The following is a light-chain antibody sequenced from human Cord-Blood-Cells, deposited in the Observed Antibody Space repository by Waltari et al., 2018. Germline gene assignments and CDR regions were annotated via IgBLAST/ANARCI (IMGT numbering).Light chain of an antibody. CDR1: SSDLGGFNY. CDR2: DVS. V-gene: IGLV2-14*01. J-gene: IGLJ1*01. Sequence: QSALTQPASVSVSPGQSITISCTGTSSDLGGFNYVSWYQQHPGKAPKLMIYDVSNRPSGVSNRFSGSKSGNTASLTISGLQAEDEADYYCSSYTSSSTPYVFGTGTKVSVL. CDR3: SSYTSSSTPYV.